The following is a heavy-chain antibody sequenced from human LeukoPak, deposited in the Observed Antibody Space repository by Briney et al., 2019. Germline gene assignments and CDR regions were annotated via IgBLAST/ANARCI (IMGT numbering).Heavy chain of an antibody. D-gene: IGHD3-22*01. J-gene: IGHJ3*02. Sequence: HPGGSLRLSCAASGFTFSTYGIHWVRQAPGKGLEWVAVISYDGSNKYYADSVKGRFTISRDNSKNTLYLQMNSLRAEDTAVYYCAKSTHSSGYDDSFDIWGQGTMVTVSS. CDR1: GFTFSTYG. V-gene: IGHV3-30*18. CDR2: ISYDGSNK. CDR3: AKSTHSSGYDDSFDI.